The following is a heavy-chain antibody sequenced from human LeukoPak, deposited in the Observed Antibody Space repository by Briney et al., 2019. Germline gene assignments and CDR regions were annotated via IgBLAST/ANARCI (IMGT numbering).Heavy chain of an antibody. Sequence: GGSLRLSRAASGFTFSSYGMSWVRQAPGKGLEWVSGTSGSGDTTYYADFVKGRFTISRDHSKNTLYLQMNSLRVEDTAMYYCTKDMGTGGTIGAFDIWGQGTMVTVSS. J-gene: IGHJ3*02. CDR3: TKDMGTGGTIGAFDI. V-gene: IGHV3-23*01. CDR1: GFTFSSYG. CDR2: TSGSGDTT. D-gene: IGHD1-1*01.